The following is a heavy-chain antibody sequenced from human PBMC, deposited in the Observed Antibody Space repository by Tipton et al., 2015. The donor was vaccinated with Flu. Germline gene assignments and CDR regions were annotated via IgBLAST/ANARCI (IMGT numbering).Heavy chain of an antibody. D-gene: IGHD4/OR15-4a*01. V-gene: IGHV4-59*01. Sequence: TLSLTCHVSGASLRDYTWSWIRQSPVRGLEWIGYVYYTGSTTYNPSLKSRVTMSLDTSKTHFSLRLTSVTAADSAVYYCARDVSMVPRVLDVWGQGTTVTVSS. CDR3: ARDVSMVPRVLDV. CDR2: VYYTGST. J-gene: IGHJ6*02. CDR1: GASLRDYT.